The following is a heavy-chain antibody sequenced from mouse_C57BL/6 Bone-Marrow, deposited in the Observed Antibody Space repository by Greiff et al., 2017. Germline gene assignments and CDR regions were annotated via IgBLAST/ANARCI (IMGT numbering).Heavy chain of an antibody. V-gene: IGHV1-59*01. CDR1: GYTFTSYW. CDR2: IDPSDSYT. Sequence: QVQLQQPGAELVRPGTSVKLSCKASGYTFTSYWMHWVKQRPGQGLEWIGVIDPSDSYTNYNQKFKGKATLTVDTSSSTAYMQLSSLTSEDSAVYYCARLLWFAYWGQGTLVTVSA. CDR3: ARLLWFAY. J-gene: IGHJ3*01.